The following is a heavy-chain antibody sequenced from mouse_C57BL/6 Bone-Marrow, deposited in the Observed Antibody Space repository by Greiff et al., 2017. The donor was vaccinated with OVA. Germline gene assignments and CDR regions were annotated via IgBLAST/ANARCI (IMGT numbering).Heavy chain of an antibody. CDR1: GFNIKDDY. J-gene: IGHJ1*03. Sequence: DVKLQESGAELVRPGASVKLSCTASGFNIKDDYMHWVKQRPEQGLEWIGWIDPENGDTEYASKFQGKATITADTSSNTAYLQLSSLTSEDTAVYYCTLFTTVVDHWYFDVWGTGTTVTVSS. V-gene: IGHV14-4*01. CDR2: IDPENGDT. CDR3: TLFTTVVDHWYFDV. D-gene: IGHD1-1*01.